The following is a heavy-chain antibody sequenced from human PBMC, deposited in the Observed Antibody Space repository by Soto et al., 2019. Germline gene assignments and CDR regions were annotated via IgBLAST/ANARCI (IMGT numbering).Heavy chain of an antibody. CDR2: IYYSGST. CDR3: ARSRSYCFDY. CDR1: GGSISSYY. D-gene: IGHD2-15*01. J-gene: IGHJ4*02. V-gene: IGHV4-59*08. Sequence: QVQLQESGPGLVKPSETLSLTCTVSGGSISSYYWSWIRQPPGKGLEWIGYIYYSGSTNYNPSLKSRVTISVDTSKNQFSLKLSSVTAADTAVYYCARSRSYCFDYWGQGTLVTVSS.